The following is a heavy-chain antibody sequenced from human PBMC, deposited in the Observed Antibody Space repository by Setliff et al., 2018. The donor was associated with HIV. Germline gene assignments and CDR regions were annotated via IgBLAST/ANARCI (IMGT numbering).Heavy chain of an antibody. J-gene: IGHJ4*02. CDR3: ARRGMWSYETGGNPTATFDY. CDR1: GGSFSDNY. CDR2: INHSGRT. Sequence: LSLTCAVYGGSFSDNYWSWIRQSPGKGLEWIGEINHSGRTKYSPSLKNRVTISVDTSKNQFSLKLSSVTAADTAVYYCARRGMWSYETGGNPTATFDYWGQGVLVTVSS. D-gene: IGHD2-8*02. V-gene: IGHV4-34*01.